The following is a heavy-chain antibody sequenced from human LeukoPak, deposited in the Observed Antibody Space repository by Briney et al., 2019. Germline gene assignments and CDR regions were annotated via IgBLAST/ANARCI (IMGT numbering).Heavy chain of an antibody. D-gene: IGHD1-26*01. CDR2: IYPGDSDT. J-gene: IGHJ4*02. CDR3: ARRGSGSYYSVAY. CDR1: GYSFTSYW. V-gene: IGHV5-51*01. Sequence: GEPLKISCKGSGYSFTSYWIGWVRQMPGRGLEWMGIIYPGDSDTRYSPSFQGQVTISADKSISTAYLQWSSLKASDTAMYYCARRGSGSYYSVAYWGQGTLVTVSS.